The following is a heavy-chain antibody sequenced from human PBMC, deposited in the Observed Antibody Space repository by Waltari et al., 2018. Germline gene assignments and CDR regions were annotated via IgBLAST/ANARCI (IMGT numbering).Heavy chain of an antibody. D-gene: IGHD3-3*01. CDR1: GYTFTDYY. CDR3: ARRDDFWSGDNYYYFMDV. V-gene: IGHV1-2*02. Sequence: QVQLVQSGAGVKKPGASVKVSCKTSGYTFTDYYMYWVRQAPGQGLEWMGWINPDSGGTNYAQKFQGRVTMTRDTSISTVYMELSRLTYDDTAVYYCARRDDFWSGDNYYYFMDVWGKGTTVTVSS. CDR2: INPDSGGT. J-gene: IGHJ6*03.